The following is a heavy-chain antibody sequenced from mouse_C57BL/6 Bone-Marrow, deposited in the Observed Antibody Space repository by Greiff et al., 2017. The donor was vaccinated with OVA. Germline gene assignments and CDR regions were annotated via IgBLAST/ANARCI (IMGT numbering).Heavy chain of an antibody. Sequence: VQLQQPGAELVKPGASVKLSCKASGYTFTSYWMQWVKQRPGQGLEWIGEIDPSDSYTNYNQKFKGKATLTVDTSSSTAYMQLSSLTSEDSAVYYCARGGTGAMDYWGQGTSGTVSS. CDR3: ARGGTGAMDY. V-gene: IGHV1-50*01. D-gene: IGHD4-1*01. J-gene: IGHJ4*01. CDR1: GYTFTSYW. CDR2: IDPSDSYT.